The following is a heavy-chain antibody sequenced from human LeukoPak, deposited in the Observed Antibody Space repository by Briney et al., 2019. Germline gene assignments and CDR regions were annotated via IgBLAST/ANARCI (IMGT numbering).Heavy chain of an antibody. CDR2: IKQDGSEK. CDR3: ARGSRYYDSSGYYV. V-gene: IGHV3-7*01. CDR1: GFTFSSYW. J-gene: IGHJ4*02. Sequence: GESLRLSCAASGFTFSSYWMSWVRQAPGKGLEWVANIKQDGSEKYYVDSVKGRFTISRDNAKNSLYLQMNSLRAEDTAVYYCARGSRYYDSSGYYVWGQGTLVTVSS. D-gene: IGHD3-22*01.